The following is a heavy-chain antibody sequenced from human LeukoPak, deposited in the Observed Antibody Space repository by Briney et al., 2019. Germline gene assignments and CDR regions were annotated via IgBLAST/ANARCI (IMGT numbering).Heavy chain of an antibody. D-gene: IGHD1-26*01. CDR1: EFTFSTHD. CDR2: IRYDGSHE. J-gene: IGHJ4*01. Sequence: GGSLRLSCAASEFTFSTHDMHWVRQAPGKGLEWVAFIRYDGSHEYYADSVKGRFTISRDNSKNTLYLQMNSVRSEDTALYYCAKPSGSGVDYWGQGTRVTVSS. CDR3: AKPSGSGVDY. V-gene: IGHV3-30*02.